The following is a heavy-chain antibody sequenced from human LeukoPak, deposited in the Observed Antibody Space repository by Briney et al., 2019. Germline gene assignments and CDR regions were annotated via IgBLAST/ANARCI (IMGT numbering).Heavy chain of an antibody. CDR1: GFTLSSYW. Sequence: GGSLRLSCAAAGFTLSSYWMSWVRQAPGRGLEWVANMKQDGSERYYVDSVKGRFTISRDNAKNSLYLEMNSLRAEDTSVYYCARYKPQYRWDLYYFDYWGQGTLVTVSS. J-gene: IGHJ4*02. CDR2: MKQDGSER. V-gene: IGHV3-7*01. CDR3: ARYKPQYRWDLYYFDY. D-gene: IGHD1-1*01.